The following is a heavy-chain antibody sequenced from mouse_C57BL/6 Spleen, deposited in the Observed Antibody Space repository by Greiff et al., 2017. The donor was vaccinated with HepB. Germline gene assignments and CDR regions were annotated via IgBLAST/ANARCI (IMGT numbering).Heavy chain of an antibody. CDR1: GYAFSSSW. CDR2: IYPGDGDT. J-gene: IGHJ2*01. CDR3: ARVGTGPYFDY. V-gene: IGHV1-82*01. Sequence: QVQLKESGPELVKPGASVKISCKASGYAFSSSWMNWVKQRPGKGLEWIGRIYPGDGDTNYNGKFKGKATLTADKSSSTAYMQLSSLTSEDSAVYFCARVGTGPYFDYWGQGTTLTVSS. D-gene: IGHD4-1*01.